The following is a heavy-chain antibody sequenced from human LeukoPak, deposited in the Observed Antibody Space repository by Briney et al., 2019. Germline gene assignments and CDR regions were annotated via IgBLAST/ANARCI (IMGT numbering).Heavy chain of an antibody. J-gene: IGHJ4*02. CDR2: INHSGST. CDR1: GGSFSGYY. V-gene: IGHV4-34*01. D-gene: IGHD6-13*01. Sequence: SETLSLTCAVYGGSFSGYYWSWIRQPPGKGLEWIGEINHSGSTNYNPSLKSRVTISVDTSKNQFSLKLSSVTAADTAVYYCARVRIAAAGDGGKETRVTVPS. CDR3: ARVRIAAAGD.